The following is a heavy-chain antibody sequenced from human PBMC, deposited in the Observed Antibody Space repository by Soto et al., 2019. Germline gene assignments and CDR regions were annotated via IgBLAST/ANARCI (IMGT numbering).Heavy chain of an antibody. CDR2: ISGGGGST. D-gene: IGHD2-15*01. Sequence: EVQLLESGGGLVQPGGSLRLSCAASGFTFSSYAMSWVRQAPGKGLEWVSTISGGGGSTYYADSVKGRFTISRDNSKNKLSLHMNSLRAEDTAVYYCAKAACSGGSCYSDFWGQGTLVTVSS. V-gene: IGHV3-23*01. CDR3: AKAACSGGSCYSDF. J-gene: IGHJ4*02. CDR1: GFTFSSYA.